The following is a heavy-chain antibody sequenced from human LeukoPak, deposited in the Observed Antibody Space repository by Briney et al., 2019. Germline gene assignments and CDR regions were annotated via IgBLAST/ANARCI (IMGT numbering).Heavy chain of an antibody. CDR2: INPSGGST. V-gene: IGHV1-46*01. D-gene: IGHD4-17*01. CDR3: ASAATVTALYDAFDI. J-gene: IGHJ3*02. CDR1: GYTFTSYA. Sequence: ASVKVSCKASGYTFTSYAMNWVRQAPGQGLEWMGIINPSGGSTSYAQKFQGRVTMTRDMSTSTVYMELSSLRSEDTAVYYCASAATVTALYDAFDIWGQGTMVTVSS.